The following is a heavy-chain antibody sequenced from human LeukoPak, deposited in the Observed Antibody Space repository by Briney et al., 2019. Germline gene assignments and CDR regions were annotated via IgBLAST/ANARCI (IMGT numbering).Heavy chain of an antibody. Sequence: TGGSLRLSCAASGFTFTDAWMSWVRQAPGKGLEWVGRIKSIPDGGTTDFSPPVKGRFTISRDDSKNTPYLQMNSLKTEDTAVYYCTTVGVRYWYFDLWGRGTLVTVSS. CDR3: TTVGVRYWYFDL. CDR1: GFTFTDAW. D-gene: IGHD2-8*01. CDR2: IKSIPDGGTT. J-gene: IGHJ2*01. V-gene: IGHV3-15*01.